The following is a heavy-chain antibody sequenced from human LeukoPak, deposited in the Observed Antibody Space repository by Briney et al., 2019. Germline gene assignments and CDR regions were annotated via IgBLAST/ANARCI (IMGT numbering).Heavy chain of an antibody. CDR2: IYSSGST. J-gene: IGHJ3*02. CDR1: AGSISSYY. Sequence: SETLSLTCSVSAGSISSYYWSWIRQPAGKGLEWTGRIYSSGSTNYNPSLKSRVTMSVDASKNHFSLKLTSVTAADTAIYYCARQAYDTGYDAFDIWGQGTMVTVSS. V-gene: IGHV4-4*07. D-gene: IGHD3-22*01. CDR3: ARQAYDTGYDAFDI.